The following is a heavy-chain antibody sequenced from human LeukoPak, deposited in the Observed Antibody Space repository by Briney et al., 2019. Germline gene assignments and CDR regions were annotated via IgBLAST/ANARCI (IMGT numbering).Heavy chain of an antibody. Sequence: GGSLRLSCAASGFTFSSSSMNWVRQAPGKGLEWVSSISSGSSYIYYADPLKGRFTVSRDNAKNSLYLQMNSLRAEDTAVYYCARGGIVVVSAHFDYWGQGTLVTVSS. V-gene: IGHV3-21*01. CDR2: ISSGSSYI. D-gene: IGHD2-2*01. CDR1: GFTFSSSS. CDR3: ARGGIVVVSAHFDY. J-gene: IGHJ4*02.